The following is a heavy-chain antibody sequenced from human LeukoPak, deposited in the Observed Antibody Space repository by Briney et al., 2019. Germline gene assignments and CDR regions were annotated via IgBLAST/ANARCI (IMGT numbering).Heavy chain of an antibody. J-gene: IGHJ4*02. CDR2: IYHSGST. D-gene: IGHD2-8*01. V-gene: IGHV4-4*02. CDR1: GGSISSSNW. CDR3: ASKHEKVIYCTNGVCQQVPFDY. Sequence: SETLSLTCAVSGGSISSSNWWSWVRQPPGKGLEWIGEIYHSGSTNYNPSLKSRVTISVDKSENQFSLKLSSVTAADTAVYYCASKHEKVIYCTNGVCQQVPFDYWGQGTLVTVSS.